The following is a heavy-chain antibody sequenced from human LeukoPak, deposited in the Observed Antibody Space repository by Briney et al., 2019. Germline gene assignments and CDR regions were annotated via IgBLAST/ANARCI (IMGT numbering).Heavy chain of an antibody. CDR2: FYKDGKT. Sequence: PGGSLRLSRAASGFTVSSNHMSWVRQAPGKGLEWVSVFYKDGKTNYADSVRGRFTISRDNSKNTLYIQMDSLRVEDTAVYYCATSSVWAGYFDYWGQGTLVTVSS. D-gene: IGHD6-19*01. V-gene: IGHV3-53*01. CDR3: ATSSVWAGYFDY. CDR1: GFTVSSNH. J-gene: IGHJ4*02.